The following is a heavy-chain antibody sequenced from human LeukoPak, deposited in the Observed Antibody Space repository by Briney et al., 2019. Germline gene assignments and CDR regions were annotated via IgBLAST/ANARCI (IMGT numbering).Heavy chain of an antibody. J-gene: IGHJ4*02. CDR3: TTDYGDYVFRSDC. CDR1: GFTFSNAW. Sequence: GGSLRLSCAASGFTFSNAWMNWVRQAPGKGLEWDGRIKSKTAGGTTDYAAPVKGRFIISRDDSKNTLYLQMNSLKTEDTAVYYCTTDYGDYVFRSDCWGQGTLVTVSS. D-gene: IGHD4-17*01. V-gene: IGHV3-15*01. CDR2: IKSKTAGGTT.